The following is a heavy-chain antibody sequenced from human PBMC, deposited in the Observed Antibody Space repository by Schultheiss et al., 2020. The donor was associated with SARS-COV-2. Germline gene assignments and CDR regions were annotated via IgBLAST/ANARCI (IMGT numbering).Heavy chain of an antibody. D-gene: IGHD3-22*01. Sequence: GGSLRLSCKGSGYSFTSYWIGWVRQMPGKGLEWMGSIYPGDSDTRYSPSFRGQVTISADKSISTAYLQWSSLQASDTAMYYCARRGSSDYYSDYWGQGTLVTVSS. CDR3: ARRGSSDYYSDY. CDR1: GYSFTSYW. V-gene: IGHV5-51*01. J-gene: IGHJ4*02. CDR2: IYPGDSDT.